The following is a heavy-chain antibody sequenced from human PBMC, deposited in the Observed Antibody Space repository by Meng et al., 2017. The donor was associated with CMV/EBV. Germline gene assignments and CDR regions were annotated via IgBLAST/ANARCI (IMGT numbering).Heavy chain of an antibody. J-gene: IGHJ4*02. CDR2: FDPEDGET. D-gene: IGHD2-2*02. Sequence: ASVKVSCKASGYTLTELSRHWVRQAPGKGLEWMGGFDPEDGETIYAQKFQGRVTMTEDTSTDTAYMVLSSLRSEDTAVYYCATARVDCSSTSCYTYYFDYWGQGTLVTVSS. V-gene: IGHV1-24*01. CDR3: ATARVDCSSTSCYTYYFDY. CDR1: GYTLTELS.